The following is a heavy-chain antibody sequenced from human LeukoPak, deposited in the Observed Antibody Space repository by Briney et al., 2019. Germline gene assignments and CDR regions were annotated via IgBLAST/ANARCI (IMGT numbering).Heavy chain of an antibody. V-gene: IGHV4-34*01. J-gene: IGHJ3*02. CDR3: ARDGGRTSSDAVEI. CDR2: INHAGTA. D-gene: IGHD2-2*01. CDR1: GGSFTYYY. Sequence: SSETLSLTCALYGGSFTYYYWAWIRQPPGKGLEWIGEINHAGTADYNPSLKSRVTISVDTSKNQFSLKLTSVTAADTAVYYCARDGGRTSSDAVEIWGQGTMVIVSS.